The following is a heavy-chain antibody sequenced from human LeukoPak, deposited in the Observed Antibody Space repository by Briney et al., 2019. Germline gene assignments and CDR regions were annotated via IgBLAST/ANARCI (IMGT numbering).Heavy chain of an antibody. CDR3: ARELEGLDY. J-gene: IGHJ4*02. CDR2: ISYDGTTQ. Sequence: PGGSLRLSCAASGFTFSNSAMHWIRQAPGKGPEWMAVISYDGTTQYYADSVKGRFTISRDNSKNTLYLQLNSLRAEDTAVYYCARELEGLDYWGQGTLVTVSS. CDR1: GFTFSNSA. V-gene: IGHV3-30*07.